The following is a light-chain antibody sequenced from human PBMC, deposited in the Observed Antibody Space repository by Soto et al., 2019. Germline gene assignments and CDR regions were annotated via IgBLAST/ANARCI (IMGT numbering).Light chain of an antibody. CDR3: KQYGSSPIT. Sequence: EIVLTQSPGTLSLSPGERATLSCRASQSVSISYLAWYQQKPVQGPRLPIYGASSRANGILDRFSGSGSGTDVTHTISRLEPEDFAVYYCKQYGSSPITFGQGTRLEIK. J-gene: IGKJ5*01. V-gene: IGKV3-20*01. CDR1: QSVSISY. CDR2: GAS.